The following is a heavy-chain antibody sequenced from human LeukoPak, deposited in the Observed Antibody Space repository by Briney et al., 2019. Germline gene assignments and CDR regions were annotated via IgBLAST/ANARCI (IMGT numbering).Heavy chain of an antibody. D-gene: IGHD1-14*01. CDR3: ASRNSNNFLPFDY. J-gene: IGHJ4*02. V-gene: IGHV4-30-4*08. CDR2: IYYSGST. Sequence: SQTLSLTCTVSGGSISSGDYYWSWIRQPPGKGLEWIGYIYYSGSTYYNPSLKSRVTISVDTSKNQFSLKLSSATAADTAVYYCASRNSNNFLPFDYWGQGTLVTVSS. CDR1: GGSISSGDYY.